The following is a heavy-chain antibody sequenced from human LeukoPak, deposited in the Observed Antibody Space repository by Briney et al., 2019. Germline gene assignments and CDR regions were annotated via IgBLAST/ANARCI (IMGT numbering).Heavy chain of an antibody. CDR1: GGTFSSYA. CDR3: ARAGKVDYSNYRIDY. Sequence: GASVKVSCKASGGTFSSYAISWVRQAPGQGLEWMGRIIPIFGTANYAQKFQGRVTITTDESTSTAYMELSSLRSEDTALYYCARAGKVDYSNYRIDYWGQGTPVTVSS. CDR2: IIPIFGTA. D-gene: IGHD4-11*01. J-gene: IGHJ4*02. V-gene: IGHV1-69*05.